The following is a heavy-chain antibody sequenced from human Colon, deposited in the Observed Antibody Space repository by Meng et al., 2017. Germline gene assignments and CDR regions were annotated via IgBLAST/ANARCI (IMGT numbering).Heavy chain of an antibody. Sequence: SETLSLTCAVSGYSISSGYYWGWIRLAPGKGLEWIGSINHSGSNFYNPSLKSRVTISLDTSKNQLSLEVNSVTAADTAVYYCARDGSGRGHYWGQGTLVTVSS. CDR2: INHSGSN. CDR1: GYSISSGYY. D-gene: IGHD6-19*01. J-gene: IGHJ4*02. CDR3: ARDGSGRGHY. V-gene: IGHV4-38-2*02.